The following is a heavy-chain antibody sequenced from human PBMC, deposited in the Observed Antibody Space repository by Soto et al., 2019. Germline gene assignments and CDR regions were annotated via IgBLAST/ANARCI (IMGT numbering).Heavy chain of an antibody. Sequence: GESLKISCKGSGYSFTSYWIGWVRQMPGKGLEWMGIIYPGDSDTRYSPSFQGQATISADKSISTAYLQWSSLKASDTAMYYCARRRSEDTAMVTGLFDYWGQGTLVTVSS. D-gene: IGHD5-18*01. V-gene: IGHV5-51*01. CDR1: GYSFTSYW. J-gene: IGHJ4*02. CDR3: ARRRSEDTAMVTGLFDY. CDR2: IYPGDSDT.